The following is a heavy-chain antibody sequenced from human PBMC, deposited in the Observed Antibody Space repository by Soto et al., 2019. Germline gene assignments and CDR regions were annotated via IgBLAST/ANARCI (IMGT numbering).Heavy chain of an antibody. Sequence: SVKVSCKASGGTFSSYAISWVRQAPGQGLEWMGGIIPVFGTANYAQKFQGRVTITADKSTSTAYMELSSLRSEDTAVYYCASGEGRLGYCSGGSCYPPSDYWGQGTQVTVSS. CDR3: ASGEGRLGYCSGGSCYPPSDY. CDR2: IIPVFGTA. CDR1: GGTFSSYA. V-gene: IGHV1-69*06. J-gene: IGHJ4*02. D-gene: IGHD2-15*01.